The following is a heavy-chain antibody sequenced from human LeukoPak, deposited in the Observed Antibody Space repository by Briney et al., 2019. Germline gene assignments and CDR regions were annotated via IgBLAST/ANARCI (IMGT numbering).Heavy chain of an antibody. J-gene: IGHJ3*02. CDR1: GFTFASYA. V-gene: IGHV3-23*01. D-gene: IGHD2-8*01. CDR2: IIGSGTST. Sequence: GGSLTLSCAASGFTFASYAMSWVRQAPGTGLEWVSGIIGSGTSTYYADSVKGRFTISRDNSKNTLFVQMSSLSAEDTSVYYCAKYRGDHGYAAFDIWGQGTMVTVSS. CDR3: AKYRGDHGYAAFDI.